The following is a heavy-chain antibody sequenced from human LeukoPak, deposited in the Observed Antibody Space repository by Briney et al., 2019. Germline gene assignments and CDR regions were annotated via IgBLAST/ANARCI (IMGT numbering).Heavy chain of an antibody. CDR3: ATEVGAIPY. J-gene: IGHJ4*02. Sequence: ASVKVSCKASGYSLTGYYMHWVRQAPGQGLEWMGWIDPNNGHTNYVQKFQGRVTTTRDTSISTVHMDLSRLRFDDTALYYCATEVGAIPYWGQGTLVTVSS. D-gene: IGHD2-21*01. CDR2: IDPNNGHT. CDR1: GYSLTGYY. V-gene: IGHV1-2*02.